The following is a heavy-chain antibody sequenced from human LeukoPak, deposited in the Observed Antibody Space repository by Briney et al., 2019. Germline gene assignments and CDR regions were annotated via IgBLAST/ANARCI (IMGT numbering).Heavy chain of an antibody. J-gene: IGHJ4*02. CDR3: ARGKVVPAARSLDY. CDR1: GGSISSYY. D-gene: IGHD2-2*01. V-gene: IGHV4-59*01. CDR2: IYYSGST. Sequence: SETLSLTCTVSGGSISSYYWSWIRQPPGKGLEWIGYIYYSGSTNYNPSLKSRVTTSVDTSKNQFSLKLSSVIAADTAVYYCARGKVVPAARSLDYWGQGTLVTVSS.